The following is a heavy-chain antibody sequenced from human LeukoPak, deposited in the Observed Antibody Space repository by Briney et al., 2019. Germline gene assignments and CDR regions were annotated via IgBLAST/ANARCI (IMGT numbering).Heavy chain of an antibody. CDR2: MNPNSGNT. V-gene: IGHV1-8*01. CDR3: ARGVPYGDHAGDC. D-gene: IGHD4-17*01. CDR1: GYTFTSYD. J-gene: IGHJ4*02. Sequence: GASVTVSCTASGYTFTSYDINWVRQATGQGLEWMGWMNPNSGNTGYAQKFQGRVTMTRNTSISTAYMELSSLRSEDTAVYYCARGVPYGDHAGDCWGQGTLVTVSS.